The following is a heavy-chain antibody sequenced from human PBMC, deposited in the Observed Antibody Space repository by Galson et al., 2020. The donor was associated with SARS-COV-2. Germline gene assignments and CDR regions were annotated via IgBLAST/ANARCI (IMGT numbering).Heavy chain of an antibody. J-gene: IGHJ6*03. V-gene: IGHV3-21*01. CDR3: AREEGSYCGGDCSRLPTYYYYYMDV. D-gene: IGHD2-21*02. CDR1: GFTFSSYS. CDR2: ISSSSSYI. Sequence: GGSLRLSCAASGFTFSSYSMNWVRQAPGKGLEWVSSISSSSSYIYYADSVKGRFTIARDNAKNSLYLQMNSLRAEDTAVYYCAREEGSYCGGDCSRLPTYYYYYMDVWGKGTTVTVSS.